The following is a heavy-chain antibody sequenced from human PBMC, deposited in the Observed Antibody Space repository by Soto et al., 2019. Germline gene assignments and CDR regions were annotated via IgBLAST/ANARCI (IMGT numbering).Heavy chain of an antibody. J-gene: IGHJ3*02. CDR1: GYTFTSYY. D-gene: IGHD6-13*01. CDR2: INPSGGST. V-gene: IGHV1-46*01. Sequence: ASVKVSCKASGYTFTSYYMHWARQAPGQGLEWMGIINPSGGSTSYAQKFQGRVTMTRDTSTSTVYMELSSLRSEDTAVCYCARAGPDIAAAADAFDIWGQGTMVTVSS. CDR3: ARAGPDIAAAADAFDI.